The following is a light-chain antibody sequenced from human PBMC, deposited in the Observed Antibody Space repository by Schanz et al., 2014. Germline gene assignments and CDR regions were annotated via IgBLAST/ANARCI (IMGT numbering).Light chain of an antibody. V-gene: IGLV2-14*02. CDR2: DVS. J-gene: IGLJ2*01. CDR3: SSYTRSRPVV. Sequence: QSALTQPASVSGSPGQSITISCTGTSSDVGSYNLVSWYQQHPGKAPKLMIYDVSNRPSGVSNRFSGSKSANTASLTISGLQAEDEADYYCSSYTRSRPVVFGGGTKLTVL. CDR1: SSDVGSYNL.